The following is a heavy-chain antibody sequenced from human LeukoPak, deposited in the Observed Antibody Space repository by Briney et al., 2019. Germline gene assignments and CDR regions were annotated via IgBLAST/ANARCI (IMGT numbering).Heavy chain of an antibody. D-gene: IGHD4-11*01. CDR1: GFTFSSYG. J-gene: IGHJ6*02. CDR3: ARGTNSYYYYGMDV. CDR2: IWYDGSNK. Sequence: PGGSLRLSCAASGFTFSSYGMHWVRQAPGKGLEWVAVIWYDGSNKYYADSVKGRFTISRDNSKNTLYLQMNSLRAEDTAVYYCARGTNSYYYYGMDVWGQGTTVTVSS. V-gene: IGHV3-33*01.